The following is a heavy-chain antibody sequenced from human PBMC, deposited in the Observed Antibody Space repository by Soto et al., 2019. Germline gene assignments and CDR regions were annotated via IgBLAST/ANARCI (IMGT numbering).Heavy chain of an antibody. J-gene: IGHJ4*02. D-gene: IGHD3-16*02. CDR1: GFTFSSYA. Sequence: EVQLLESGGGLVQPGGSLRLSCAASGFTFSSYAMSWVRQAPGKGLEWVSAISGSGGSTYYADSVKGRFTISSDNSKNPLYLQRNSLRAEDTAVYYCAKRGYDYVWGSYRYTYFDYWGQGALVTVSS. CDR3: AKRGYDYVWGSYRYTYFDY. CDR2: ISGSGGST. V-gene: IGHV3-23*01.